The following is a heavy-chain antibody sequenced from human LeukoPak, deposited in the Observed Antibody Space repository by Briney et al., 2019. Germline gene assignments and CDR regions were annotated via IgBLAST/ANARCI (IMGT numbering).Heavy chain of an antibody. J-gene: IGHJ4*02. Sequence: GGSLRLSCAASGFTFSSYWMSWVRQAPGKGLEWVANIKQDGSEKYYVDSVKGRFTISRDNAKNSLYLQMNSLRAEDTAVYYCARDSLTVVTRYIDYWGQGTLVTVSS. CDR3: ARDSLTVVTRYIDY. D-gene: IGHD4-23*01. CDR1: GFTFSSYW. CDR2: IKQDGSEK. V-gene: IGHV3-7*01.